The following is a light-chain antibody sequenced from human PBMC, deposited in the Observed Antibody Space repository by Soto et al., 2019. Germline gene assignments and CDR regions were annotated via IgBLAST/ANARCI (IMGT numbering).Light chain of an antibody. Sequence: DIQMTQSPSSLSASVGDSITITCRASQRISNFLNWYQHKPGKAARLLIYGASTLQSGVPSRFSGSGSGTDFTLTIGSLQPEDFATYYCQQTFNTPWTFGQGTKVEIK. CDR1: QRISNF. CDR2: GAS. CDR3: QQTFNTPWT. V-gene: IGKV1-39*01. J-gene: IGKJ1*01.